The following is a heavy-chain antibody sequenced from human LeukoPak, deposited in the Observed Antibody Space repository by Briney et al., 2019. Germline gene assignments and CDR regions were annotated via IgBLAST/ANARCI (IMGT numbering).Heavy chain of an antibody. CDR3: ARGIFGVVNIEY. J-gene: IGHJ4*02. V-gene: IGHV1-8*03. D-gene: IGHD3-3*01. Sequence: ASVKVPCQASGYTFTSYDINWVRQATGQGLEWMGWMNPNSGNTVYAQKFQGRVTITRNTSISTAYMELSSLRSEDTAVYYCARGIFGVVNIEYWGQGTLVTVSS. CDR2: MNPNSGNT. CDR1: GYTFTSYD.